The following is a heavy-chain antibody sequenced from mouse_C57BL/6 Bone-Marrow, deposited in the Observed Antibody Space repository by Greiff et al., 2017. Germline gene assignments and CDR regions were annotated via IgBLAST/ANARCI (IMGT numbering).Heavy chain of an antibody. V-gene: IGHV1-80*01. Sequence: VKLMESGAELVKPGASVKISCKASGYAFSSYWMNWVKQRPGKGLEWIGQIYPGDGDTNYNGKFKGKATLTADKSSSTAYMQLSSLTSEDSAVYFCAAIYYGNWYFDVWGTGTTVTVSS. J-gene: IGHJ1*03. CDR2: IYPGDGDT. CDR1: GYAFSSYW. D-gene: IGHD2-1*01. CDR3: AAIYYGNWYFDV.